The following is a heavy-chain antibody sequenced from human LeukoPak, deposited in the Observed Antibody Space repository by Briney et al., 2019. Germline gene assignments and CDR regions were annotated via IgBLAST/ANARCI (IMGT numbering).Heavy chain of an antibody. CDR3: ATGRYSSSWYHKYYFDY. Sequence: GESLKISCKGSGYSFTSYWIGWVRQMPGKGLEWMGIIYPGDSDTRYSPSFQGQVTIPADKSISTAYLQWSSLKASDTAMYYCATGRYSSSWYHKYYFDYWGQGTLVTVSS. J-gene: IGHJ4*02. CDR1: GYSFTSYW. V-gene: IGHV5-51*01. CDR2: IYPGDSDT. D-gene: IGHD6-13*01.